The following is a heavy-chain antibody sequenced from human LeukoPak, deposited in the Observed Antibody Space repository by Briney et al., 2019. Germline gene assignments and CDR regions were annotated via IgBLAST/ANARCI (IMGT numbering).Heavy chain of an antibody. CDR3: ATDRGGAPTGTRFDY. V-gene: IGHV1-46*01. J-gene: IGHJ4*02. D-gene: IGHD1-26*01. CDR1: GYTFTSYY. Sequence: ASVKVSCKASGYTFTSYYMHWVRQAPGQGLEWMGIINPSGGSTSYAQKFQGRVTMTRDTSTSTVYMELSSLRSEDTAVYYCATDRGGAPTGTRFDYWGQGTLVTVFS. CDR2: INPSGGST.